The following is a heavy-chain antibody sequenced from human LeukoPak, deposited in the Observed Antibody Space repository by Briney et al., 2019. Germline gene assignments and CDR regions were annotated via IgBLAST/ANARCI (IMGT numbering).Heavy chain of an antibody. Sequence: GASVKVSCKASGGTFSSYTISWVRQAPGQGLEWMGRIIPILGIANYAQKFQGRVTITAGKSTSTAYMELSSLRSEDTAVYYCARAPSYYGGHDYWGQGTLVTVSS. CDR1: GGTFSSYT. D-gene: IGHD4-23*01. CDR2: IIPILGIA. J-gene: IGHJ4*02. V-gene: IGHV1-69*02. CDR3: ARAPSYYGGHDY.